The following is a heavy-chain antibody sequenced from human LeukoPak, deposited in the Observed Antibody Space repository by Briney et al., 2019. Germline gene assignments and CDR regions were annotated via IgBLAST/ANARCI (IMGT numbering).Heavy chain of an antibody. Sequence: GGSLRLSCAASGFTVSSNYMRWVRQAPGKGLEWVSIIYGGGSTYYTDSVRGRFTISRDNSKNTLYLQMDSLRAEDTAVYFCAGIQQWSWRSFDIWGQGTVVTVSS. J-gene: IGHJ3*02. CDR1: GFTVSSNY. V-gene: IGHV3-53*01. D-gene: IGHD5-18*01. CDR2: IYGGGST. CDR3: AGIQQWSWRSFDI.